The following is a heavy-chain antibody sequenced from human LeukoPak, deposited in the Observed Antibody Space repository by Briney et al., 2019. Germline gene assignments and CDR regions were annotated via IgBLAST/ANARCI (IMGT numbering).Heavy chain of an antibody. CDR2: INTNTGNP. D-gene: IGHD6-19*01. Sequence: ASVKVSCKTYGYTLTSHGISWVRQAPGQGLEWMGWINTNTGNPTYAQGFTGRFVFSLDTSVSTAYLQISSLKAEDTAVYYCARAGYSSGWYEFDYWGQGTLVTVSS. V-gene: IGHV7-4-1*02. CDR3: ARAGYSSGWYEFDY. J-gene: IGHJ4*02. CDR1: GYTLTSHG.